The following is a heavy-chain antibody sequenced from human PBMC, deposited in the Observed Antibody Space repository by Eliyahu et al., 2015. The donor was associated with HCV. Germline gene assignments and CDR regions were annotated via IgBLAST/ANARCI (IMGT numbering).Heavy chain of an antibody. D-gene: IGHD6-19*01. CDR1: GFTFSSYS. CDR3: ARADSSGWYSIRPRDAFDI. V-gene: IGHV3-21*01. J-gene: IGHJ3*02. Sequence: EVQLVESGGGLVKPGGSLRLSCAASGFTFSSYSMNWVRQAPGKGLEWVSSISSSSSYIYYADSVKGRFTISRDNAKNSLYLQMNSLRAEDTAVYYCARADSSGWYSIRPRDAFDIWGQGTMVTVSS. CDR2: ISSSSSYI.